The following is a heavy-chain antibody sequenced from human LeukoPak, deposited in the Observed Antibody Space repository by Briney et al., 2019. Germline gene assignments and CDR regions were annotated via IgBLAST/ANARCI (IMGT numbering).Heavy chain of an antibody. Sequence: GGSLRLSCAASGFTFSLYAMNWVRQAPGKGLEWVSYISDDSSDIHYADSVKGRFTISRDNARNTLYLQLSSLRAEDTAVYNCARDTFQPGLIDSWGQGTLVTVSS. J-gene: IGHJ4*02. CDR1: GFTFSLYA. D-gene: IGHD2-2*01. CDR3: ARDTFQPGLIDS. V-gene: IGHV3-21*05. CDR2: ISDDSSDI.